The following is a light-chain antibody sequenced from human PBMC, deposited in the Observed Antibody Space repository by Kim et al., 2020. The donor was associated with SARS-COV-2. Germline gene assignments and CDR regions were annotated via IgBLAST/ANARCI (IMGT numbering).Light chain of an antibody. CDR1: QSINSVY. CDR2: GTS. J-gene: IGKJ2*01. V-gene: IGKV3-20*01. Sequence: LSAEARASLSCRASQSINSVYVTWYQQKPGQAPRLRIYGTSSRATGIPDRFSGSGSGTDFTLTISRLEPEDFAVYYCQQYSSSPYTFGQGTKLEI. CDR3: QQYSSSPYT.